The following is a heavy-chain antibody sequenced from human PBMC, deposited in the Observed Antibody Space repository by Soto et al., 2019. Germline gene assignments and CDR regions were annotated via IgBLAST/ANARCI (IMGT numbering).Heavy chain of an antibody. J-gene: IGHJ4*02. CDR1: GYTLTDYY. D-gene: IGHD2-2*01. V-gene: IGHV1-2*02. CDR2: INPDNGGT. Sequence: ASVKVSCKASGYTLTDYYINWVRQAPGQGLQWMGWINPDNGGTNYPQKFQGRVTMTRDTSINTAYMEVSRLKSGDTAVYYCGFIMVAPSTMENFDYWGQGTLVTVSS. CDR3: GFIMVAPSTMENFDY.